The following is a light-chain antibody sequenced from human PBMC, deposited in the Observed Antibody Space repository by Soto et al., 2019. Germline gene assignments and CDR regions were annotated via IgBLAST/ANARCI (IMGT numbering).Light chain of an antibody. V-gene: IGKV3-15*01. CDR1: QSVSGN. Sequence: ELVMTQSPATLSVSPGERATLSCRASQSVSGNLAWYQQKPGQAPRLLIYGASTRATGIHAKFSGSWSGTDFTLTISRLEPEDFAVYYCQQWGSSSTFGQGTRLEIK. CDR2: GAS. J-gene: IGKJ5*01. CDR3: QQWGSSST.